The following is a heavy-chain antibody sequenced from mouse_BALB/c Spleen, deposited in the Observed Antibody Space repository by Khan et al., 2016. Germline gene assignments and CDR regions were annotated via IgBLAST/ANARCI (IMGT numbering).Heavy chain of an antibody. V-gene: IGHV1-54*03. J-gene: IGHJ4*01. CDR3: ANRYDYAMVY. D-gene: IGHD2-14*01. CDR1: GYAFTNYL. Sequence: QIQLVQSGAELVRPGTSVKVSCKASGYAFTNYLIEWVKQRPGQGLEWIGVINPGSGGTNYNEKFKGKATLTAVKSSSTAYIQLRSLTSDDSAVYFCANRYDYAMVYWGQETSVTVSS. CDR2: INPGSGGT.